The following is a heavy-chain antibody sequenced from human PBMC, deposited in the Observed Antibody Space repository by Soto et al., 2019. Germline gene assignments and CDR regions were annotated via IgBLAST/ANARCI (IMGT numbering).Heavy chain of an antibody. CDR3: AYRVTAETDWDVGYLAP. CDR1: GFSLTTSGVG. J-gene: IGHJ5*02. V-gene: IGHV2-5*02. Sequence: QITLKESGPTLVEPTETLTLTCSFSGFSLTTSGVGVGWLRQAPGKALECLGIIYWDDDKRYNPPLKNRLTINKDTTQNQVVLGMSYGDPVDTAASFGAYRVTAETDWDVGYLAPWGQGTLVTVS. CDR2: IYWDDDK. D-gene: IGHD1-1*01.